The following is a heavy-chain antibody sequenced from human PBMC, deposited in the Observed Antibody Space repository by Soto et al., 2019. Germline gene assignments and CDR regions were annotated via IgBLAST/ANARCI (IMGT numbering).Heavy chain of an antibody. J-gene: IGHJ6*02. CDR3: ARDSFFDSSGYYHGFFGYYYGMDV. D-gene: IGHD3-22*01. V-gene: IGHV1-18*04. CDR2: IGAYNGNA. Sequence: GASVKVSCKASGYTFTSYGISWVRQAPGQGLEWMGWIGAYNGNANYAQKLQGRVTMTTDTSTSTAYMELRSLRSDDTAVYYCARDSFFDSSGYYHGFFGYYYGMDVWGQGTTVTVSS. CDR1: GYTFTSYG.